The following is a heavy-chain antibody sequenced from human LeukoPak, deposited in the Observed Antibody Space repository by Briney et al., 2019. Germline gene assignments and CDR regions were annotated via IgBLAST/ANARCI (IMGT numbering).Heavy chain of an antibody. CDR1: GFTFSSYA. CDR3: AKVGSGWYYFDY. Sequence: GGSLRLSCAASGFTFSSYAMSWVRQAPGKGLEWVSGISGSSGSTYYADSVKGRFTISRDNSKNTLYLQMNSLRAEDTAVYYCAKVGSGWYYFDYWGQGTLVTVSS. J-gene: IGHJ4*02. D-gene: IGHD6-19*01. V-gene: IGHV3-23*01. CDR2: ISGSSGST.